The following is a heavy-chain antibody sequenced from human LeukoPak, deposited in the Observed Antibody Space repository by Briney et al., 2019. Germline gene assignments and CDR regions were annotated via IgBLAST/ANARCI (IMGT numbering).Heavy chain of an antibody. Sequence: KSGGSLRLSCAASGFTFSSYAMSWVRQPPGKGLEWIGEINHSGSTNYNPSLKSRVTISVDTSKHQFSLKLSSVTAADTAVYYCVHGGFYRNFDCWGQGTLVTVSS. D-gene: IGHD2-15*01. CDR3: VHGGFYRNFDC. CDR2: INHSGST. J-gene: IGHJ4*02. V-gene: IGHV4-34*08. CDR1: GFTFSSYA.